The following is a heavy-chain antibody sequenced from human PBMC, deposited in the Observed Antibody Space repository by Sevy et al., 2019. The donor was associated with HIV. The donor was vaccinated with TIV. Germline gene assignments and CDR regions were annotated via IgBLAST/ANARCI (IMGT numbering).Heavy chain of an antibody. CDR2: ISYSGST. V-gene: IGHV4-61*01. Sequence: SETLSLTCTVSGGSANSHNYYWSWIRQPPGKGLEWIGYISYSGSTNYNPSLRSRVAISVDTSKNQFSLNLTSVTAADTAVYYCATDGPVLRYCLSWGQGTLVTVSS. D-gene: IGHD3-9*01. CDR1: GGSANSHNYY. J-gene: IGHJ4*02. CDR3: ATDGPVLRYCLS.